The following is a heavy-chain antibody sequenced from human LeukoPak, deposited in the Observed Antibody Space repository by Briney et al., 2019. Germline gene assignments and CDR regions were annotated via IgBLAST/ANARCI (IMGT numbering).Heavy chain of an antibody. CDR3: ARDYSSSYGDWFDP. V-gene: IGHV4-4*07. CDR2: IYTSGST. Sequence: SETLSLTCTVSGGSISSYYWSWIRQPAGKGLEWIGRIYTSGSTNYNPSLKSRVTMSVDTSKNQFSLKLSSMTAADTAVYYCARDYSSSYGDWFDPWGQGTLVTVSS. J-gene: IGHJ5*02. CDR1: GGSISSYY. D-gene: IGHD6-6*01.